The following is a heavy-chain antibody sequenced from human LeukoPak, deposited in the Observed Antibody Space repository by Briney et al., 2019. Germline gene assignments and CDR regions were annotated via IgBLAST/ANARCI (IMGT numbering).Heavy chain of an antibody. CDR3: VSLPGGFIWYFDD. V-gene: IGHV4-39*01. D-gene: IGHD3-10*01. CDR2: VYYSGST. CDR1: GGSMTSSNYY. Sequence: SETLSLTCTVPGGSMTSSNYYWGWIRQPPGKELEWIGSVYYSGSTHYNPSLKGRVTMSVDTSKNQFSLKLDSATAADTAVYYCVSLPGGFIWYFDDWGQGKLVTVSP. J-gene: IGHJ4*02.